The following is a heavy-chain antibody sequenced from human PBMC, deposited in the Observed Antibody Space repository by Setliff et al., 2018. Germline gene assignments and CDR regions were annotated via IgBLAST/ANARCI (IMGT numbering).Heavy chain of an antibody. J-gene: IGHJ3*02. D-gene: IGHD1-26*01. V-gene: IGHV4-59*11. CDR1: GGSISSHY. CDR2: IYYSGST. Sequence: SETLSLTCTVSGGSISSHYWSWIRQPPGKGLEWIGSIYYSGSTNYNPSLKSRVTISVDTSKNQFSLELSSVTAADTAVYYCARDGSGSYQGTDAFDIWGQGTMVTVSS. CDR3: ARDGSGSYQGTDAFDI.